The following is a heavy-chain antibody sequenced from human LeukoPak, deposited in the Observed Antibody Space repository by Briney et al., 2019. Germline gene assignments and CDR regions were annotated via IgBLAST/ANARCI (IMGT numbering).Heavy chain of an antibody. CDR1: GFTFSSYA. D-gene: IGHD2-2*01. CDR2: ISYDESNK. J-gene: IGHJ4*02. CDR3: ARSPGEYQLLPSLYFDY. V-gene: IGHV3-30-3*01. Sequence: PGGSLRLSCAASGFTFSSYAMHWVRQAPGKGLEWVAVISYDESNKYYADSVKGRFTISRDNSKNTLYLEMNSLRAEETAVYYCARSPGEYQLLPSLYFDYWGQGTLVTVSS.